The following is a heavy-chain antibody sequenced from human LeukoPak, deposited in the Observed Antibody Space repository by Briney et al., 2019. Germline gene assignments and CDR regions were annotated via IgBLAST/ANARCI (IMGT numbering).Heavy chain of an antibody. V-gene: IGHV3-30-3*01. J-gene: IGHJ4*02. Sequence: GGSLRLSCAASGFTFSSYAMHWVRQAPGRGLEWVAVISYDGSNKYYADSVKGRFTISRDNSKNTLYLQMNSLRAEDTAVYYCARDLSWQRGIVATIDYYFDYWGQGTLVTVSS. CDR1: GFTFSSYA. CDR3: ARDLSWQRGIVATIDYYFDY. CDR2: ISYDGSNK. D-gene: IGHD5-12*01.